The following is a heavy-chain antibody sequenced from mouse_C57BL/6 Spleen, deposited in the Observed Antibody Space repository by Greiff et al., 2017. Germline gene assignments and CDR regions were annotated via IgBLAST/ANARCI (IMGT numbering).Heavy chain of an antibody. Sequence: EVKLMESGGGLVQPGGSMKLSCAASGFTFSDAWMDWVRQSPEKGLEWVAEIRNKSNNHATYYAESVKGRFTISRDDSKSSVYLQMNSLRAEDTGIYYCTSPYDYDGGLDYWGQGTTLTVSS. J-gene: IGHJ2*01. D-gene: IGHD2-4*01. V-gene: IGHV6-6*01. CDR3: TSPYDYDGGLDY. CDR2: IRNKSNNHAT. CDR1: GFTFSDAW.